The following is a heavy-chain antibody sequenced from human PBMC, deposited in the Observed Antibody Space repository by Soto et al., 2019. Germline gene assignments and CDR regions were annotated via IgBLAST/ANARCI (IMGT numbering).Heavy chain of an antibody. Sequence: SETLSLTCAVSGGSISSGGYSWSWIRQPPGKGLEWIGYIYHSGSTYYNPSLKGRVTISVDRSKNQFSLKLSSVTAADTAVYYCARGTKTTVTTSWFDPWGQGTLVTVSS. CDR1: GGSISSGGYS. CDR2: IYHSGST. V-gene: IGHV4-30-2*01. CDR3: ARGTKTTVTTSWFDP. J-gene: IGHJ5*02. D-gene: IGHD4-17*01.